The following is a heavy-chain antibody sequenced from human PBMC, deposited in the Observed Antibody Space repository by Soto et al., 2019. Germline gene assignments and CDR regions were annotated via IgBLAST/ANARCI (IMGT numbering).Heavy chain of an antibody. CDR1: GYTFILHV. D-gene: IGHD4-17*01. CDR2: IDAGNGNT. J-gene: IGHJ6*02. Sequence: QVHLVQSGAEVKKPGASVKVSCKASGYTFILHVMHWVRQAPGQRLEWTGRIDAGNGNTKYSQKFQGRVTITRDTSARTAYMELSSLRSEGSAVYYCARAGPDTTGRGYHYYGMDVWGQGTTVTVPS. CDR3: ARAGPDTTGRGYHYYGMDV. V-gene: IGHV1-3*01.